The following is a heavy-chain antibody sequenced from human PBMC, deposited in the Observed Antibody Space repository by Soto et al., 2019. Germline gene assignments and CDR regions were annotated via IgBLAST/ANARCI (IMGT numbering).Heavy chain of an antibody. D-gene: IGHD3-10*01. CDR3: ARDFHKGITMVRGVINYYYGMDV. J-gene: IGHJ6*02. CDR1: GGTFSSYA. CDR2: IIPIFGTA. Sequence: SVKVSCKASGGTFSSYAISWVRQAPGQGLEWMGGIIPIFGTANYAQKFQGRVTITADESTSTAYMELSSLRSEDTAVYYCARDFHKGITMVRGVINYYYGMDVWGQGTTVTVSS. V-gene: IGHV1-69*13.